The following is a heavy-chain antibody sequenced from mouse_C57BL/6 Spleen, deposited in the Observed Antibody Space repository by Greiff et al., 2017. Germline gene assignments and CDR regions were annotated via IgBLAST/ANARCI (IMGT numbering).Heavy chain of an antibody. V-gene: IGHV1-80*01. Sequence: SGASVKISCKASGYAFSSYWMNWVKQRPGKGLEWIGQIYPGDGDTNYNGKFKGKATLTADKSSSTAYMKLSCLTSGVTAVDFCARSRDNDRGLDYWGKGTTLTVSS. J-gene: IGHJ2*01. D-gene: IGHD2-4*01. CDR1: GYAFSSYW. CDR3: ARSRDNDRGLDY. CDR2: IYPGDGDT.